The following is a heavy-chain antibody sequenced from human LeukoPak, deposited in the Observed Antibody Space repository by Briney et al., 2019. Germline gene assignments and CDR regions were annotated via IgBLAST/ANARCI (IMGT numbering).Heavy chain of an antibody. CDR3: ARVRSGWHSFDY. Sequence: GGSLRLSCAASGFTVSSNYMSWVRQAPGKGLEWVSVIYSGGSTYYADSVKGRFTISRDNSKNTLYLQMNSLRAEDTAVYYCARVRSGWHSFDYWGQGTLVTVSS. J-gene: IGHJ4*02. D-gene: IGHD6-19*01. CDR2: IYSGGST. CDR1: GFTVSSNY. V-gene: IGHV3-66*01.